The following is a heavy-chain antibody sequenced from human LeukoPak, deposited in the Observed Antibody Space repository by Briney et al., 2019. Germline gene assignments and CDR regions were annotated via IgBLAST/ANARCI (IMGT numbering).Heavy chain of an antibody. J-gene: IGHJ3*02. CDR1: GGSISSGGYY. V-gene: IGHV4-31*03. D-gene: IGHD3-10*01. CDR3: AIISIGDAFDI. Sequence: SQTLSLTCTVSGGSISSGGYYWSWIRQHPGKGLEWIGYIYYSGSTYYNPSLKCRVTISVDTSKNQFSLKLSSVTAADTAVYYCAIISIGDAFDIWGQGTMVTVSS. CDR2: IYYSGST.